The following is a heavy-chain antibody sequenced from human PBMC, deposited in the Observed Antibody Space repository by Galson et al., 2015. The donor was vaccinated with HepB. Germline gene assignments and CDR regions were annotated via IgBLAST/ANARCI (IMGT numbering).Heavy chain of an antibody. Sequence: SVKVSCKASGYSFSDFSIHWVRQAPGQRLEWINTGNYNTTLSQKLQGRVTITWDTSANTAYLELSSLTSEDTAVYYCARAYYYDRLNMFTFYCFDLWGQGTLVTVSS. V-gene: IGHV1-3*04. J-gene: IGHJ4*02. D-gene: IGHD3-22*01. CDR3: ARAYYYDRLNMFTFYCFDL. CDR1: GYSFSDFS. CDR2: NTGNYNT.